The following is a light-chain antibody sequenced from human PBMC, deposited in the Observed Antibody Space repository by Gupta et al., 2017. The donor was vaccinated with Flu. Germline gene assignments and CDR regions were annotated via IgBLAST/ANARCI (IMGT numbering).Light chain of an antibody. CDR2: STY. CDR3: VLYMGSGISL. CDR1: SDSVSTSYY. V-gene: IGLV8-61*01. J-gene: IGLJ2*01. Sequence: QTVVTQEPSFSVSPGGTVTLNCGLSSDSVSTSYYPSWYQQTPGQAPRTLIYSTYTRSSGVPDRFSGSILGNKAALTITGALADDESNYYCVLYMGSGISLFGGGTRLTVL.